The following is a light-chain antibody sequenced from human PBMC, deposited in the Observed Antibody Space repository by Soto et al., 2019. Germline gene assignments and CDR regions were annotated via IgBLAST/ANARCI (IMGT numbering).Light chain of an antibody. CDR2: DAS. CDR3: QQYNSYS. V-gene: IGKV1-33*01. Sequence: DIQMTQSPSSLSASVGDRVTITCQASQDISNYLNWYQQKPGKAPKLLIYDASNLETGVPSRFSGSGSGTDFTFTISSLQPEDFATYYCQQYNSYSFGQGTKVEIK. J-gene: IGKJ1*01. CDR1: QDISNY.